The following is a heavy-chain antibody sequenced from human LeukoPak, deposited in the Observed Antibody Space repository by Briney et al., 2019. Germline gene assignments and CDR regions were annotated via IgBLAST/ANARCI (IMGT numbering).Heavy chain of an antibody. Sequence: PSETLSLTCTVSGGSVSSSNYYWTWIRQPAGKGLEWIGRISTSGRSNYNPSLKSRVTMSVDTSTNQFSLRLTSLTAADTAVYYCAREALSSAEVRQGFDPWGQGTLVTVSS. V-gene: IGHV4-61*02. D-gene: IGHD2-2*01. J-gene: IGHJ5*02. CDR1: GGSVSSSNYY. CDR2: ISTSGRS. CDR3: AREALSSAEVRQGFDP.